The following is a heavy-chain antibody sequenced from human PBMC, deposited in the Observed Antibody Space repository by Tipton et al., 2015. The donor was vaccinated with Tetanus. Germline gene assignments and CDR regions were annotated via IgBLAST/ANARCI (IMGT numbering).Heavy chain of an antibody. J-gene: IGHJ4*02. CDR3: ASSTVTR. CDR1: GGSVNSGAYS. D-gene: IGHD4-17*01. CDR2: VFHSGAT. Sequence: TLSLTCSVSGGSVNSGAYSWGWVRQPPGKGLEWIGNVFHSGATEYNPSLSSRVAISVDRTNNQFSLKLTSVTAADTAVYYCASSTVTRWGPGTLVTVSS. V-gene: IGHV4-30-2*01.